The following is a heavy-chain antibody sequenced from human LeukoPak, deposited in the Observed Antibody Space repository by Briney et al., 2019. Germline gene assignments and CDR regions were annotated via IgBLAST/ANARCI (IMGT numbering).Heavy chain of an antibody. Sequence: GASVKVSCKASGYTFTGYYMHWVRQAPGQGLEWMGWTNPNSGGTYYAQKFQGRVTMTSDTSISTAYMELSRLRSDNTAVYFCARGPYSYDSSGAFDIWGQGTMVTVSS. CDR3: ARGPYSYDSSGAFDI. CDR2: TNPNSGGT. V-gene: IGHV1-2*02. D-gene: IGHD3-22*01. J-gene: IGHJ3*02. CDR1: GYTFTGYY.